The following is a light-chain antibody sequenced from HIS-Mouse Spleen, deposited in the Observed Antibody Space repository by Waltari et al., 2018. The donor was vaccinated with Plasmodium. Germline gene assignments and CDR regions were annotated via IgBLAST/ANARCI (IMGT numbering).Light chain of an antibody. J-gene: IGKJ4*01. V-gene: IGKV1-8*01. CDR2: AAS. CDR3: QQYYSYPLT. Sequence: AIRMTQSPSSFSASTGDRVTITCRASPGISSYLAWYQQKPVKAPKLLIYAASTLQSGVPSRFSGSGSGTDFTLTISCLQSEDFATYYCQQYYSYPLTFGGGTKVEIK. CDR1: PGISSY.